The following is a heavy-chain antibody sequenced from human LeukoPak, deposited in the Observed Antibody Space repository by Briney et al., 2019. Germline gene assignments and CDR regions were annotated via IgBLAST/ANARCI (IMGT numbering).Heavy chain of an antibody. CDR3: AREIPLLGYCSSTSCYSYYFDY. CDR1: GGTFSSYA. CDR2: IIPIFGTA. D-gene: IGHD2-2*01. J-gene: IGHJ4*02. Sequence: SVKVSCKASGGTFSSYAISWVRQAPGQGLEWMGGIIPIFGTANYAQKVQGRVTITGDESTSTAYMQLSSLRSEDTAVYYCAREIPLLGYCSSTSCYSYYFDYWGQGTLVTVSS. V-gene: IGHV1-69*01.